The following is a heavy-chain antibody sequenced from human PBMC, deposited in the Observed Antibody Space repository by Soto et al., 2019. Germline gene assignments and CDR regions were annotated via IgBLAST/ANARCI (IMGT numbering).Heavy chain of an antibody. Sequence: SETLSLTCTVSGDSIANGGYYWTWIRQHPGQGLEWIGYIYYTGSTFYNPSLKNRVSILIDTSENQFSLDLTSLTAADTAGYFCARAAVGIASWSGPPGGWFGSWGQGALVTVSS. CDR2: IYYTGST. D-gene: IGHD3-3*01. J-gene: IGHJ5*01. CDR1: GDSIANGGYY. V-gene: IGHV4-31*03. CDR3: ARAAVGIASWSGPPGGWFGS.